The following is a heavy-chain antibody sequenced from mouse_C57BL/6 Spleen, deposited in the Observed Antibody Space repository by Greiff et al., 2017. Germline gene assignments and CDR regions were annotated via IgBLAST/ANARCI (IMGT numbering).Heavy chain of an antibody. V-gene: IGHV5-16*01. Sequence: EVQLVESEGGLVQPGSSMKLSCTASGFTFSDYYMAWVRQVPEKGLEWVANINYDGSSTYYLDSLKSRFIISRDNAKNILYLQMSSLKSEDTATYYCARSPHYYGSSYDYFDYWGQGTTLTVSS. J-gene: IGHJ2*01. CDR3: ARSPHYYGSSYDYFDY. D-gene: IGHD1-1*01. CDR2: INYDGSST. CDR1: GFTFSDYY.